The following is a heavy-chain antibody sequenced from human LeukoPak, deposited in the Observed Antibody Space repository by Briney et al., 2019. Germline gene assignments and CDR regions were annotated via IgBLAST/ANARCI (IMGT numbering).Heavy chain of an antibody. CDR1: GYTFTNHY. CDR3: AREFDYYGDY. D-gene: IGHD3-10*01. Sequence: EASVKVSCKASGYTFTNHYMHWVRQAPGQGLEWMGIINPGGGSTTYAQKFQGRVTMTRDTSTSTVYMELSSLRSEDTAVYYCAREFDYYGDYWGQGTLVTVSS. J-gene: IGHJ4*02. CDR2: INPGGGST. V-gene: IGHV1-46*01.